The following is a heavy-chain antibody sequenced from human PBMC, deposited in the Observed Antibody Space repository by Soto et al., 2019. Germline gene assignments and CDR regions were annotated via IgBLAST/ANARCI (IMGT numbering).Heavy chain of an antibody. D-gene: IGHD3-22*01. J-gene: IGHJ1*01. CDR3: ARDRYYYDSSGYYSVGFQH. Sequence: ASVKVSCKASGGTFSSYAISWVRQAPGQGLEWMGGIIPIFGTANYAQKFQGRVTITADESTSTAYMELSSLRSEDTAVYYCARDRYYYDSSGYYSVGFQHGGQGTLVTVSS. CDR2: IIPIFGTA. CDR1: GGTFSSYA. V-gene: IGHV1-69*13.